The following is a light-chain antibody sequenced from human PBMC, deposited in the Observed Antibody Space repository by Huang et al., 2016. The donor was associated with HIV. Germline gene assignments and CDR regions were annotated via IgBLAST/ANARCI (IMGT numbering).Light chain of an antibody. CDR2: AAS. CDR1: QSIDTS. Sequence: DIQMTQSPSSLSASVGDRVTITCRASQSIDTSLNWYQQKPGKDPKLLIYAASILQSGVPSRFSGSGSGTDFTLTISSLQPEDFATFYCQQSYSTPLTFGGGTKVEIK. V-gene: IGKV1-39*01. CDR3: QQSYSTPLT. J-gene: IGKJ4*01.